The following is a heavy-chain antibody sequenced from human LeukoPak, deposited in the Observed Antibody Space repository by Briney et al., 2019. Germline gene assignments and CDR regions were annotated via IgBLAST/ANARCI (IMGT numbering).Heavy chain of an antibody. D-gene: IGHD2-21*02. CDR2: VDSSGSTV. V-gene: IGHV3-48*03. CDR3: ARESRGDGDAFDI. CDR1: GFTFSTDE. J-gene: IGHJ3*02. Sequence: GQSLRLSCPASGFTFSTDEMNWVRQAPGNGLEWLSYVDSSGSTVEYADSVMGRFAISRDNAKNSLYLQRNSLRAEDTAVYYCARESRGDGDAFDIWGQGTMVTVSS.